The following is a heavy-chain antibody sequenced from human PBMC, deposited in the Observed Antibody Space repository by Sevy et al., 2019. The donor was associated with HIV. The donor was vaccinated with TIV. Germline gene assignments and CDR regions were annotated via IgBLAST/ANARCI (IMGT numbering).Heavy chain of an antibody. J-gene: IGHJ3*02. CDR1: GYIFSDYN. Sequence: ASVKVSCKTTGYIFSDYNMHWVRQAPGQGLEWMALINPNSGVTIYAHNFRGRVSVTRDKSMSTAYMELSGLTSDETAVYYCVREDINAPRTLLSFDIWGQGTMVTVSS. CDR2: INPNSGVT. V-gene: IGHV1-2*06. CDR3: VREDINAPRTLLSFDI. D-gene: IGHD3-3*01.